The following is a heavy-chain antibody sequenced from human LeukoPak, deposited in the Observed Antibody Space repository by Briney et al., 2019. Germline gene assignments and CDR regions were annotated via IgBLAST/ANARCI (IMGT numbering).Heavy chain of an antibody. V-gene: IGHV1-3*01. D-gene: IGHD3-3*01. CDR2: INAGNGNT. CDR3: ARDGEVYYDFWSGYRPAYYFDY. Sequence: ASVKVSCKASGHTFTSDAMHWVRQAPGQRLEWMGWINAGNGNTKYSQKFQGRVTITRDTSASTAYMELSSLRSEDTAVYYCARDGEVYYDFWSGYRPAYYFDYWGQGTLVTVSS. J-gene: IGHJ4*02. CDR1: GHTFTSDA.